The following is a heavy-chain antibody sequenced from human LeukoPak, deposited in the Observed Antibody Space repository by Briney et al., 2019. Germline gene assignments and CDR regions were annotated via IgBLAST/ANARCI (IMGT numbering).Heavy chain of an antibody. Sequence: SETLSLTCAVYGGSFSGYYWSWIRQPPGKGLEWIGEINHSGSTNYNPPLKSRVTISVDTSKNQFSLKLSSVTAADTAVYYCARIISGSPWGQGTMVTVSS. CDR3: ARIISGSP. V-gene: IGHV4-34*01. CDR1: GGSFSGYY. D-gene: IGHD1-26*01. J-gene: IGHJ3*01. CDR2: INHSGST.